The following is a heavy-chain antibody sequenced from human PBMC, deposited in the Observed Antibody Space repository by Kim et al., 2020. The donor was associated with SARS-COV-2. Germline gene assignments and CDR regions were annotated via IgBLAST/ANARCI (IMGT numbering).Heavy chain of an antibody. CDR2: IWYDGSNK. CDR1: GFTFSSYG. J-gene: IGHJ6*02. Sequence: GGSLRLSCAASGFTFSSYGMHWVRQAPGKGLEWVAVIWYDGSNKYYADSVKGRFTISRDNSKNTLYLQMNSLRAEDTAVYYCARDGGIAAAGSSYYGMDVWGQGTTVTVSS. D-gene: IGHD6-13*01. V-gene: IGHV3-33*01. CDR3: ARDGGIAAAGSSYYGMDV.